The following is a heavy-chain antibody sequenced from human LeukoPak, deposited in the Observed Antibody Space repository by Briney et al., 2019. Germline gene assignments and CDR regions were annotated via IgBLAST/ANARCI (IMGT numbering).Heavy chain of an antibody. J-gene: IGHJ4*02. CDR3: ARIPPRHYDSSGYYYSY. Sequence: ASVKVSCKASGYTFTGYYMHWVRQAPGRGLEWMGWINPNSGGTNYAQKFQGRVTMTRDTSISTAYMELSRLRSDDTAVYYCARIPPRHYDSSGYYYSYWGQGTLVTVSS. D-gene: IGHD3-22*01. CDR2: INPNSGGT. V-gene: IGHV1-2*02. CDR1: GYTFTGYY.